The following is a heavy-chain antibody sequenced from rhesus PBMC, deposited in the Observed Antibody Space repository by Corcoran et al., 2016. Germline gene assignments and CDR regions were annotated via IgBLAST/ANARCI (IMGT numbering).Heavy chain of an antibody. CDR1: GGSISSSY. CDR3: ARDTYYGLDS. CDR2: IYGSGSST. V-gene: IGHV4-169*02. J-gene: IGHJ6*01. Sequence: QLQLQESGPGLVKPSETLSVTCAVSGGSISSSYWSWIRPAPGKGLEWIGYIYGSGSSTNYNPSLKSRVTLSVDTSKNQFSLKLSSVTAADTAVYYCARDTYYGLDSWGQGVVVTVSS.